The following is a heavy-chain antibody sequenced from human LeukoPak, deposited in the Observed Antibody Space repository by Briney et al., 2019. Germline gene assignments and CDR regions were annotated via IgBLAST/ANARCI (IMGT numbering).Heavy chain of an antibody. CDR1: GYTFTGYY. CDR3: ARVHGLIVVVPPGY. D-gene: IGHD2-2*01. V-gene: IGHV1-2*06. Sequence: SSVKVSCKASGYTFTGYYIHWVRRAPGQGPEWMGRINPNTGDTNYAQNFQGRVTMTRDTSISTAYMELSSLRSDDTAVYYCARVHGLIVVVPPGYWGQGTLVTVSS. J-gene: IGHJ4*02. CDR2: INPNTGDT.